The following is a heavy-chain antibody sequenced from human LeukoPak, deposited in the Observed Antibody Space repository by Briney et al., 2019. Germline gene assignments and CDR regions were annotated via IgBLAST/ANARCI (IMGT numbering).Heavy chain of an antibody. J-gene: IGHJ4*02. D-gene: IGHD6-6*01. Sequence: GGPLRLSCAASGFTFSSYWMHWVRQAPGKGLVWVSRINSDGSSTSYADSVKGRFTISRDNAKNTLYLQMNSLRAEDTAVYYCAREGQLAFFFDYWGQGTLVTVSS. CDR1: GFTFSSYW. CDR3: AREGQLAFFFDY. V-gene: IGHV3-74*01. CDR2: INSDGSST.